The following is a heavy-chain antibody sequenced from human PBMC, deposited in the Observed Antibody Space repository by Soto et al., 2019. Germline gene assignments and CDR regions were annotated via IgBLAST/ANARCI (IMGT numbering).Heavy chain of an antibody. CDR1: GGSISSGGYY. CDR3: ARGREGFFRSGRRDNWFDP. V-gene: IGHV4-31*03. CDR2: IYNTGST. J-gene: IGHJ5*02. Sequence: KASETLSLTCTVSGGSISSGGYYWSWIRQHPGRGLEWIGYIYNTGSTTYNPSLKSRVTISLDTSKNQFSLKLTSVTAADTAVYYCARGREGFFRSGRRDNWFDPWGQGTLVTVSS. D-gene: IGHD3-3*01.